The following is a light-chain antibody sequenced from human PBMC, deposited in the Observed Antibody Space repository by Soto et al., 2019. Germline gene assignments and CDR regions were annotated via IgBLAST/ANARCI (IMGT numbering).Light chain of an antibody. V-gene: IGLV2-14*01. CDR2: DVS. Sequence: QSVLTQPASVSGSPEQSITISCTGTSSDVGGYNYVSWYQQHPGKAPKLMIYDVSNRPTGVSNRFSGSKSGNTASLTISGLQAEDEADYYCSSYTTSSTYVFGTGTKLTVL. CDR1: SSDVGGYNY. J-gene: IGLJ1*01. CDR3: SSYTTSSTYV.